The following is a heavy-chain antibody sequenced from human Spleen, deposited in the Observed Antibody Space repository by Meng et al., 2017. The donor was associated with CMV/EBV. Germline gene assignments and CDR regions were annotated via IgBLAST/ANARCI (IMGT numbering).Heavy chain of an antibody. J-gene: IGHJ5*02. CDR1: GGSFGGYD. V-gene: IGHV4-34*01. CDR3: ASHTGNDP. CDR2: INHSGST. Sequence: LSLTCAVCGGSFGGYDWSWIRQPPGKGLEWIGEINHSGSTNYNPSLKSRVTISVDTSKNQFSLKLSSVTAADTAVYYCASHTGNDPWGQGTLVTVSS. D-gene: IGHD3-10*01.